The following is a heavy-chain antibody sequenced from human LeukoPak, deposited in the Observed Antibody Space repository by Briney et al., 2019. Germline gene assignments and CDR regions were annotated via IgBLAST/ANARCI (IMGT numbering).Heavy chain of an antibody. CDR2: IIPIFGTA. CDR1: GGTFSSYA. D-gene: IGHD3-22*01. CDR3: AGSPYDSSGYYYVGLDYYYYYMDV. V-gene: IGHV1-69*05. Sequence: SSVKVSCKASGGTFSSYAISWVRQAPGQGLEWMGVIIPIFGTANYAQKFQGRVTITTDESTSTAYMELSSLRSEDTAVYYCAGSPYDSSGYYYVGLDYYYYYMDVWGKGTTVTVSS. J-gene: IGHJ6*03.